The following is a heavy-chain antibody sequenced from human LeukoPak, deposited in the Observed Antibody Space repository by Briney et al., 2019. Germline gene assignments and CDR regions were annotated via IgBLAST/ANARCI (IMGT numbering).Heavy chain of an antibody. CDR1: GFNFRDYE. CDR3: ATSSWDI. J-gene: IGHJ4*02. D-gene: IGHD2-15*01. Sequence: PGGSLRLSCAASGFNFRDYEMNWVRQAPGKGLEWISYIHNGGRTIQYTDSVKGRFTISRDNAKNSLYLQMNSLRAEDTAVYYCATSSWDIWGQGTLVTVSS. CDR2: IHNGGRTI. V-gene: IGHV3-48*03.